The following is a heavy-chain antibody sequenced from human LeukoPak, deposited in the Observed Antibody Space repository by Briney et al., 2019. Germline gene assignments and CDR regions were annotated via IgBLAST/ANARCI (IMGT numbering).Heavy chain of an antibody. CDR3: ARAGRKSRGVDLVRKKETGYYYYMDV. CDR1: GFTFSSYE. D-gene: IGHD3-10*02. J-gene: IGHJ6*03. CDR2: ISSSGSTI. Sequence: GGSLRLSCAASGFTFSSYEMNWVRQAPGKGLEWVSYISSSGSTIYYADSVKGRFTISRDNAKNSLYLQMNSLRAEDTAVYCCARAGRKSRGVDLVRKKETGYYYYMDVWGKGTTVTVSS. V-gene: IGHV3-48*03.